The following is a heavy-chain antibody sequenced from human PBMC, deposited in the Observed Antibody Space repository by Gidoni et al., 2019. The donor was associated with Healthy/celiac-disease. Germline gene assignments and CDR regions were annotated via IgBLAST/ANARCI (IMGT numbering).Heavy chain of an antibody. CDR2: ISSSSSYI. Sequence: EVQLVESGGGLVKPGRSLRLSCAASGSTSSSYSMNWVLQAPGKRLEGVSSISSSSSYIYYADSVKGQFTISRDNAKNSLYLQMNSLRAEDTAVYYCARDRVATMGLDAFDIWGQGTMVTVSS. J-gene: IGHJ3*02. D-gene: IGHD5-12*01. CDR3: ARDRVATMGLDAFDI. CDR1: GSTSSSYS. V-gene: IGHV3-21*01.